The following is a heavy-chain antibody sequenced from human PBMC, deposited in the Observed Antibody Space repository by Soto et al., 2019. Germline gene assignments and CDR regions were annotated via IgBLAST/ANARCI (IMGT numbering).Heavy chain of an antibody. Sequence: QVQLVESGGGLVKPGGSLRLSCAASGFTFSDYYMSWIRQAPGKGLEWVSYISSSSSYTNYADSVKGRFTISRDNAKNSLYLQKNSLRAEDTAVYYCARGGCSGYYTIDYWGQGTLVTVSS. D-gene: IGHD3-22*01. CDR1: GFTFSDYY. CDR3: ARGGCSGYYTIDY. J-gene: IGHJ4*02. V-gene: IGHV3-11*05. CDR2: ISSSSSYT.